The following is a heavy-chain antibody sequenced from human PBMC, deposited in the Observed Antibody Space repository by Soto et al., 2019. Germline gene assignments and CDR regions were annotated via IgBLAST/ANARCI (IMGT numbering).Heavy chain of an antibody. Sequence: PGESLKISCKGSGYSFASHWVARVRLILEKGQEWIGTIYPGDSDTKYSSAFRGHVTISADTSVSTAYLQWRSLEATDSAIYYCARYSGSYWHYLDFWGQGTLVTVSS. CDR2: IYPGDSDT. V-gene: IGHV5-51*01. CDR1: GYSFASHW. CDR3: ARYSGSYWHYLDF. J-gene: IGHJ4*02. D-gene: IGHD1-26*01.